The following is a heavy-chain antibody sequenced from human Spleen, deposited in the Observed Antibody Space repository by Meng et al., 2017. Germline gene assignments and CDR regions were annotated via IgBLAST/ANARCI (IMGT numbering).Heavy chain of an antibody. Sequence: QARDGMQKSKSYVNVSSKSPGSTFPDYSLHWVRRAPGQGLEWMGRINPKSGDTHYAQKFPGRATMTEDTSISTAYMELSGLRSDDTAMYYCARDEDISAAGKLFGDYWGQGTLVTVSS. J-gene: IGHJ4*02. V-gene: IGHV1-2*06. CDR1: GSTFPDYS. CDR3: ARDEDISAAGKLFGDY. CDR2: INPKSGDT. D-gene: IGHD6-13*01.